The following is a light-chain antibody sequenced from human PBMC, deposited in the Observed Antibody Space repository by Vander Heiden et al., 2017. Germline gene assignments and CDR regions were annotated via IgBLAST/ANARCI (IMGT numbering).Light chain of an antibody. CDR1: QGIRND. CDR3: LQDYDYPRT. Sequence: AIQMTQSPSSLSASPGDRVTITCRASQGIRNDLGWYQQKPGKAPKLLIFATSTLQSGVPSRFSGSGSGTDFTLTISSLQPEDFATYYCLQDYDYPRTFGQGTKVEIK. CDR2: ATS. V-gene: IGKV1-6*01. J-gene: IGKJ1*01.